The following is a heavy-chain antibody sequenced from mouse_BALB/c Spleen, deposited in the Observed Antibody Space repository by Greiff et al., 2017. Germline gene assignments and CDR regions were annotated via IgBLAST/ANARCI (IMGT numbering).Heavy chain of an antibody. CDR2: ISSGSSTI. Sequence: EVKLMESGGGLVQPGGSRKLSCAASGFTFSSFGMHWVRQAPEKGLEWVAYISSGSSTIYYADTVKGRFTISRDNPKNTLFLQMTSLRSEDTAMYYCARHWDYFDYWGQGTTLTVSS. J-gene: IGHJ2*01. CDR3: ARHWDYFDY. CDR1: GFTFSSFG. D-gene: IGHD4-1*01. V-gene: IGHV5-17*02.